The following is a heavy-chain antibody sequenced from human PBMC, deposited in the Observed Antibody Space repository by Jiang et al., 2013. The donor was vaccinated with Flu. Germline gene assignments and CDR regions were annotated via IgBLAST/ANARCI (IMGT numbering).Heavy chain of an antibody. CDR1: GFTISTYW. V-gene: IGHV3-74*01. J-gene: IGHJ4*02. D-gene: IGHD5-24*01. Sequence: LVESGEVSSAWGFLRVSCAASGFTISTYWMHWVRQAPGKGLVWVSRISGDGTSTYYADSVKGRFTVSRDNAKNTVYLQMDSLRAEDTAVYYCLRGADGYGKFEFWGQGTLVTVSS. CDR3: LRGADGYGKFEF. CDR2: ISGDGTST.